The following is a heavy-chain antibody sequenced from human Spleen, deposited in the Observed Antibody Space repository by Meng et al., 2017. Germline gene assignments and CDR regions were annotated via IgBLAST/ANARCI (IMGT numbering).Heavy chain of an antibody. CDR2: IYSSGST. D-gene: IGHD5-12*01. J-gene: IGHJ4*02. Sequence: LRLSCTFSGASFSSGSYYWSWIRQPAGKGLEWIGRIYSSGSTDYNPSLRSRVTISPDTSKNQFSLNLTSVTAADTAVYYCAGQRRGYSGYDLQFDYWGQGTLVTVSS. CDR1: GASFSSGSYY. V-gene: IGHV4-61*02. CDR3: AGQRRGYSGYDLQFDY.